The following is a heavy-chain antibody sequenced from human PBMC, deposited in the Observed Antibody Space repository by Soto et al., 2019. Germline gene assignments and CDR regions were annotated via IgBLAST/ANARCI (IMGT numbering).Heavy chain of an antibody. Sequence: EVQLLESGGGLASPGGSLRLSCAASGFTFSCYAMSWVRQAPGKGLEWVSSISGNGGGTYNADSVKGRFTISRDNSKNMLSLQMNSLRAEDTAVYYCAKDIRADSMVTGADSWGLGTLVTVSS. CDR2: ISGNGGGT. CDR3: AKDIRADSMVTGADS. CDR1: GFTFSCYA. D-gene: IGHD3-22*01. J-gene: IGHJ4*02. V-gene: IGHV3-23*01.